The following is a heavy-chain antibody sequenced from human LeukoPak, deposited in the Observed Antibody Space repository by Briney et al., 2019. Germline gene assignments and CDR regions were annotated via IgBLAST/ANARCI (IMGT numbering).Heavy chain of an antibody. CDR1: GFTFSSYW. Sequence: GRSLRLSCAASGFTFSSYWMSWVRQAPGKGLEWVAHIKQDGSEKYYVDSVKGRFTTSRDNAKNSLYLQMNSLRAEDTAVYYCARYYCSSSSCLMFDYWGQGTLVTVSS. J-gene: IGHJ4*02. V-gene: IGHV3-7*01. CDR2: IKQDGSEK. CDR3: ARYYCSSSSCLMFDY. D-gene: IGHD2-2*01.